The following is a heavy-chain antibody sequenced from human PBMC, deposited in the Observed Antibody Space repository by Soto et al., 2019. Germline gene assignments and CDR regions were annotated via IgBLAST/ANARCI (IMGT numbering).Heavy chain of an antibody. V-gene: IGHV1-69*13. Sequence: SVKVSCKASGGTFSSYAISWVRQAPGQGLEWMGGIIPIFGTANYAQKFQGRVTITADESTSTAYMELSSLRSEDTAVYYCARDRSSSSPWFDPWGQGTLVTVSS. J-gene: IGHJ5*02. D-gene: IGHD6-6*01. CDR1: GGTFSSYA. CDR2: IIPIFGTA. CDR3: ARDRSSSSPWFDP.